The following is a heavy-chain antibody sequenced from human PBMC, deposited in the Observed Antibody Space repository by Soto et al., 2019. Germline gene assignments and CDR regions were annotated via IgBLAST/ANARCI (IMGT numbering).Heavy chain of an antibody. CDR3: AIDNPSIIVVGGYYGMDV. CDR2: IYTSGST. D-gene: IGHD3-22*01. CDR1: GGSISSYY. V-gene: IGHV4-4*07. J-gene: IGHJ6*02. Sequence: PSGTLSLTCTVSGGSISSYYWRWIRQPAGKGLAWIGRIYTSGSTNYNPSLKSRVTMSVDTSKNQFSLTLSSVTAADTAVYYCAIDNPSIIVVGGYYGMDVWGQGTTVTVYS.